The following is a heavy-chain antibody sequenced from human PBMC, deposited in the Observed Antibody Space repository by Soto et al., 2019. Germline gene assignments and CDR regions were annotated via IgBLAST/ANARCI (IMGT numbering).Heavy chain of an antibody. Sequence: QVQLVESGGGVVQPGRSLRLSCAASGFTFSRHTMHWVRQAPGKGLEWVAGISDDGSNTYYADSVKGRFTISRDKSKNTLYLQMNSRSSEDTAVHHCAREVDDYFWSGFNTHPSDFDYWGQGTLVTVSS. CDR1: GFTFSRHT. J-gene: IGHJ4*02. CDR2: ISDDGSNT. V-gene: IGHV3-30-3*01. D-gene: IGHD3-3*01. CDR3: AREVDDYFWSGFNTHPSDFDY.